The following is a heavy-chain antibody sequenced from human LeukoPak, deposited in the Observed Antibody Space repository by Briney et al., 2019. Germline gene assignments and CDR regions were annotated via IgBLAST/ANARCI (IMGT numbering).Heavy chain of an antibody. Sequence: GASVKVSCKASGNTFSNYGISWVRQAPGQGLEWMGWISGFNGYTRYAQNLQGRVTMTTDTSTSTAYMELRSPISDDTAVYYCARDQGYTSEWLDYWGQGTLVTVSS. V-gene: IGHV1-18*01. CDR3: ARDQGYTSEWLDY. J-gene: IGHJ4*02. D-gene: IGHD6-19*01. CDR2: ISGFNGYT. CDR1: GNTFSNYG.